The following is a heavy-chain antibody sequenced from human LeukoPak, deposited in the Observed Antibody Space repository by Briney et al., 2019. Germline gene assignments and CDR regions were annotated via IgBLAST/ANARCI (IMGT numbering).Heavy chain of an antibody. CDR1: GFTFSNYW. V-gene: IGHV3-7*01. Sequence: GGSLRLSCAASGFTFSNYWMSWVRQAPGKGLEWVANIKQEGSEKYYVDSLKSRFTISRDNAKNSLYLQMNSLRGEDTAVYYCARDFYGDYEGYFDYWGQGTLVTVSS. J-gene: IGHJ4*02. CDR3: ARDFYGDYEGYFDY. D-gene: IGHD4-17*01. CDR2: IKQEGSEK.